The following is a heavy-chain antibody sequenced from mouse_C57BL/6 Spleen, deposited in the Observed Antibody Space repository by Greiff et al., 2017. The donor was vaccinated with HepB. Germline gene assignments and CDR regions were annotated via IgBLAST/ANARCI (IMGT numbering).Heavy chain of an antibody. CDR2: IDPSDSYT. D-gene: IGHD2-5*01. V-gene: IGHV1-50*01. J-gene: IGHJ2*01. CDR1: GYTFTSYW. CDR3: ARRGPYYSNSDY. Sequence: QVQLQQPGAELVKPGASVKLSCKASGYTFTSYWMQWVKQRPGQGLEWIGEIDPSDSYTNYNQKFKGKATLTVDTSSSTAYMQLSSLTSEDSAVYYCARRGPYYSNSDYWGQGTTLTVSS.